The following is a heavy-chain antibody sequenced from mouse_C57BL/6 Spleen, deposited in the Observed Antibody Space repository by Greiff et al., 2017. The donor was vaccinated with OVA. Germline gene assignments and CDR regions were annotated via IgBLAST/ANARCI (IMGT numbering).Heavy chain of an antibody. CDR2: INPNNGGT. CDR1: GYTFTDYY. CDR3: ARGRGKGNPFAY. Sequence: VQLQQSGPELVKPGASVKISCKASGYTFTDYYMNWVKQSHGKSLEWIGDINPNNGGTSYNQKFKGKATLTVDKSSSTAYMELRSLTSEDSAVYYCARGRGKGNPFAYWGQGTLVTVSA. J-gene: IGHJ3*01. V-gene: IGHV1-26*01.